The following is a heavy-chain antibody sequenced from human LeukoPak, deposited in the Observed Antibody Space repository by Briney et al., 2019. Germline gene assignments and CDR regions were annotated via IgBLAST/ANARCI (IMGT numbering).Heavy chain of an antibody. D-gene: IGHD3-16*02. CDR3: AKDLRLGELSDAFDI. CDR2: ISGSGGST. V-gene: IGHV3-23*01. Sequence: PGGSLRLSCAASGFTFSSYAMNWVRQAPGKGLEWVSVISGSGGSTYYADSVKGRFTISRDNSKDTLFLQINSLRAEDTAVYYCAKDLRLGELSDAFDIWGQGTMVTVSS. CDR1: GFTFSSYA. J-gene: IGHJ3*02.